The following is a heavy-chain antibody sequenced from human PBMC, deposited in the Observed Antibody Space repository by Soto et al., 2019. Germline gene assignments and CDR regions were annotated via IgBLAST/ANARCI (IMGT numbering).Heavy chain of an antibody. CDR2: ISSSDI. Sequence: GGSLRLSCAASGFTFSSYTMNWVRQAPGKGLEWVSSISSSDICYTDSVKGRFTNSRDNAKNSLYLQMNSLRGEDTAVYYCAREVESYGPYYYPMDGWGQGSTVTVSS. D-gene: IGHD3-16*01. CDR3: AREVESYGPYYYPMDG. CDR1: GFTFSSYT. J-gene: IGHJ6*02. V-gene: IGHV3-21*01.